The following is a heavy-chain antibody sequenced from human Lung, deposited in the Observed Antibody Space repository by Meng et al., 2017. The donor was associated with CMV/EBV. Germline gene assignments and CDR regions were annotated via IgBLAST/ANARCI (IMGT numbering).Heavy chain of an antibody. CDR3: ARGGPYPDSSDFHWYFDH. CDR1: GFTFINYA. V-gene: IGHV7-4-1*02. D-gene: IGHD3-22*01. Sequence: QGQLVQSWSELKKPGASVKVSCKASGFTFINYAINWVRQAPGQGLEWMGWINTHTGNPTYGQGFTGRFVLSSDTSVSTANLQISSLKAEDTAVYYCARGGPYPDSSDFHWYFDHWGRGTLVTVSS. CDR2: INTHTGNP. J-gene: IGHJ2*01.